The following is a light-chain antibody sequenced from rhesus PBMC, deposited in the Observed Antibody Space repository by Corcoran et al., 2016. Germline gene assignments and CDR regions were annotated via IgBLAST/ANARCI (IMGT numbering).Light chain of an antibody. CDR1: QSVSSY. Sequence: QVILTQSPATLSLSPGERATLSCRARQSVSSYLACYQPKPGQSPKLLINGSSSRATGIPDRFSGSGAGTEFTITSSRLEHEDVAVYDCQKYSSSPPYSFGQGTKVEIK. CDR3: QKYSSSPPYS. J-gene: IGKJ2*01. V-gene: IGKV3-53*02. CDR2: GSS.